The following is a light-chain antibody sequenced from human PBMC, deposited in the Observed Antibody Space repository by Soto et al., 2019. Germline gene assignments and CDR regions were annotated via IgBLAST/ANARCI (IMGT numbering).Light chain of an antibody. CDR2: DAS. CDR1: QSISSW. V-gene: IGKV1-5*01. J-gene: IGKJ1*01. CDR3: QQYNNWPTWT. Sequence: GDRVTITRRASQSISSWLAWYQQKPGKAPKLLIYDASILESGVPSRFSGSGSGTEFTLTISSLQSEDFAVYYCQQYNNWPTWTFGQGTKVDIK.